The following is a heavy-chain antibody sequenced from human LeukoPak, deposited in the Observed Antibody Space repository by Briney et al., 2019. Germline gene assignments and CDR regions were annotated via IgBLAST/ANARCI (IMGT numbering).Heavy chain of an antibody. Sequence: ASVKVSCKASGYTFTGYYMHWVRQAPGQGLEWMGRINPNSGGTNYAQKFQGRVTMTRDTSISTAYMELSRLRSDDTAVYYCARKTDHYDFWSGYYTAIDYWGQGTLVTVSS. V-gene: IGHV1-2*06. CDR1: GYTFTGYY. CDR2: INPNSGGT. J-gene: IGHJ4*02. CDR3: ARKTDHYDFWSGYYTAIDY. D-gene: IGHD3-3*01.